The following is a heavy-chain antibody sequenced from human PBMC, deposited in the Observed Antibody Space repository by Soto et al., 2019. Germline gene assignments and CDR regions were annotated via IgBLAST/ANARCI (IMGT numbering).Heavy chain of an antibody. J-gene: IGHJ6*02. V-gene: IGHV3-23*01. D-gene: IGHD2-15*01. Sequence: EVQLLESGGDLVQPGGSLRLACVASGFTFSNYAMRWVRQAPGKGLEWVSGISGGGGNIYYTASVKGRFTISRDNSKNTLYLHMDNLRAEDTALYFCAKRHCSGSGCFGMDVWGQGTTVTVSS. CDR2: ISGGGGNI. CDR3: AKRHCSGSGCFGMDV. CDR1: GFTFSNYA.